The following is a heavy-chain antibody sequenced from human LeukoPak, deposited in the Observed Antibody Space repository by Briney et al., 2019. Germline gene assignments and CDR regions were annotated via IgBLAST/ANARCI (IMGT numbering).Heavy chain of an antibody. CDR2: ISGSGGST. CDR3: AKEAGDAGPYYFDY. Sequence: GGSLRLSCAASGFTFSSYWMHWVRQAPGKGVVWVSAISGSGGSTYYADSVKGRFTISRDNSKNTLYLQMNSLRAEDTAVYYCAKEAGDAGPYYFDYWGQGTLVTVSS. J-gene: IGHJ4*02. CDR1: GFTFSSYW. V-gene: IGHV3-23*01. D-gene: IGHD7-27*01.